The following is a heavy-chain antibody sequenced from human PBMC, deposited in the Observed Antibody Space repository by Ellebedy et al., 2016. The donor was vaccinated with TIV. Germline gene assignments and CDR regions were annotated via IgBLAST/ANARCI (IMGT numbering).Heavy chain of an antibody. V-gene: IGHV3-23*01. J-gene: IGHJ4*02. D-gene: IGHD1-26*01. Sequence: PGGSLRLSCAASGFTFGSYAMTWVRQAPGKGLEWVSTISGAGGTTYYADSVKGRFTISRDNSNNTLFLQMHSLRADDTAVYYCAKSGSHLYFFDYWGQGTLVAVSS. CDR2: ISGAGGTT. CDR3: AKSGSHLYFFDY. CDR1: GFTFGSYA.